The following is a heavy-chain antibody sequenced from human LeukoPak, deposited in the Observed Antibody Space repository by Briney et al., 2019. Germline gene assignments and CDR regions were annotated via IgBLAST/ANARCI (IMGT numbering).Heavy chain of an antibody. J-gene: IGHJ6*03. D-gene: IGHD6-13*01. CDR3: ARADYSSTWSHDYYYMDV. Sequence: PSETLSLTCTVSGYSISSGYYWGWIRQPPGKGLEWIGSIYHSGSTYYNPSLKSRVTISVDTSKNQFSLKLRSVTAADTAVYYCARADYSSTWSHDYYYMDVWGKGTTVTVSS. CDR2: IYHSGST. CDR1: GYSISSGYY. V-gene: IGHV4-38-2*02.